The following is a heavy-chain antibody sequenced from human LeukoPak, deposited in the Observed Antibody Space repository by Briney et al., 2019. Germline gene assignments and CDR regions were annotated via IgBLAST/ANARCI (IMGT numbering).Heavy chain of an antibody. CDR1: GFTFSSYA. J-gene: IGHJ4*02. CDR2: ISSSSSYI. CDR3: AREGSWYAYWDY. D-gene: IGHD6-13*01. Sequence: GGALRLSCAASGFTFSSYAMSWGRQAPGKGLELVSSISSSSSYIYYADSVKGRFTISRDNAKNSLYLQMNSLRAEDTAVYYCAREGSWYAYWDYWGQGTLVTVSS. V-gene: IGHV3-21*01.